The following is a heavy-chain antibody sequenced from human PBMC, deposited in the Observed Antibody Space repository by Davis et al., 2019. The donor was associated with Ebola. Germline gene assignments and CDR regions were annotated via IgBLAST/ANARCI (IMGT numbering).Heavy chain of an antibody. CDR3: ARVQLSTFGY. V-gene: IGHV3-21*01. CDR1: GFTFSSYS. J-gene: IGHJ4*02. D-gene: IGHD3-16*01. CDR2: ISSSSSYI. Sequence: GGSLRLSCAASGFTFSSYSMNWVRQAPGKGLEWVSSISSSSSYIYYADSVKGRFTISRDNAKNSLYLQMNSLRDEDTAVYYCARVQLSTFGYWGQGTLVTVSS.